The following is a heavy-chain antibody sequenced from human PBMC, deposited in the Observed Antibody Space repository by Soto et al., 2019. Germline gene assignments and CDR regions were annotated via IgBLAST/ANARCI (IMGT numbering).Heavy chain of an antibody. D-gene: IGHD2-21*01. J-gene: IGHJ4*02. Sequence: PGGSLRLSCVASGFSFDNYGMSWVRQAPGKGLEWVSAIKSDGSSTYYAASVKDRFTISRDNSKNTLYLQLNSLRAEDTAVYYCAQMGLMTFSHKHYFNHWGRGTLVTVAS. CDR1: GFSFDNYG. CDR3: AQMGLMTFSHKHYFNH. CDR2: IKSDGSST. V-gene: IGHV3-23*01.